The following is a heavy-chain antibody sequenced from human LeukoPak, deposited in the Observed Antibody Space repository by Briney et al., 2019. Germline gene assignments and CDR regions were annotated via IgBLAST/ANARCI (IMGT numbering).Heavy chain of an antibody. V-gene: IGHV4-59*01. CDR2: IYYSGST. CDR1: GGSISSYY. Sequence: SETLSLTCTVPGGSISSYYWSWMRQPPGKGLEWIGYIYYSGSTNYNPSLKSRVTISVDTSKNQFSLKLSSVTAADTAVYYCARGQQKLLPFDYWGQGTLVTVSS. D-gene: IGHD6-13*01. J-gene: IGHJ4*02. CDR3: ARGQQKLLPFDY.